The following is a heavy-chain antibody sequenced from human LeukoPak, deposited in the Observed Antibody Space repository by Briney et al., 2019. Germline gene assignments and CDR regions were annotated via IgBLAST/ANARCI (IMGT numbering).Heavy chain of an antibody. CDR3: ACGLSLARHFDY. J-gene: IGHJ4*02. CDR1: GNSITSYC. D-gene: IGHD6-6*01. CDR2: IYCGDSNT. V-gene: IGHV5-51*01. Sequence: GESLMISCNASGNSITSYCIAWVRHMPGKSLQWMGTIYCGDSNTNYSQSFQGKVTISADKSIGIAYLQWSSLKATDTGMYYFACGLSLARHFDYWGQGALVTVCS.